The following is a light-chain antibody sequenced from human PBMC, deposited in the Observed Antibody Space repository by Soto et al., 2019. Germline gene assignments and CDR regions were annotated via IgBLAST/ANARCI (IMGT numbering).Light chain of an antibody. CDR3: SSYTSGSILDV. J-gene: IGLJ1*01. V-gene: IGLV2-14*01. CDR1: SSDVGGYDY. CDR2: EVN. Sequence: QSALTQPASVSGSPGQSITISCTGTSSDVGGYDYVSWYQQHPGKAPKLMIYEVNNRPSGVSNRFSGSKSGNTASLTISGLQAEDEADYYCSSYTSGSILDVFGTGTKVTVL.